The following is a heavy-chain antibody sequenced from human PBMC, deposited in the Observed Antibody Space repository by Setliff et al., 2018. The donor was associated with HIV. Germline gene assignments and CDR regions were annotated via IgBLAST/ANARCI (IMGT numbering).Heavy chain of an antibody. Sequence: SVKVSCKASGGTLSTYGISWVRQAPGQGLEWMGGIIPIFDTTNYSQKFRGRVTITADESTGTVYMELTSLRSEDTAVYYCARAWTTVTTLDYWGQGTLVTVSS. V-gene: IGHV1-69*13. CDR2: IIPIFDTT. CDR3: ARAWTTVTTLDY. J-gene: IGHJ4*02. CDR1: GGTLSTYG. D-gene: IGHD4-17*01.